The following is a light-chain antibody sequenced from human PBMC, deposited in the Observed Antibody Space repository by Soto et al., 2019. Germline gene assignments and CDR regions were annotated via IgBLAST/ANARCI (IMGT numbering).Light chain of an antibody. CDR1: FSDVGGYNY. V-gene: IGLV2-14*03. CDR3: SSYRGARTLVV. CDR2: DVS. J-gene: IGLJ2*01. Sequence: QSALTQPASVSGSPGQSITISCIGSFSDVGGYNYVSWYQQHPGKAPKLVIYDVSLRPSGVSDRFSGSKSGDTASLTISGLQHEDEDEYYCSSYRGARTLVVFGGGTKLTVL.